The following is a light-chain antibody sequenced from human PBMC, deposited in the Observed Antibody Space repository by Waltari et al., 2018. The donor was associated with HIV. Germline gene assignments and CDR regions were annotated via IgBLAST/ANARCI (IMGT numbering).Light chain of an antibody. CDR1: QSINTH. J-gene: IGKJ4*01. CDR3: KQRINWPFT. Sequence: DIVLTHSPATLSLSPGDEATLACWDRQSINTHLSWHQQKPGQAPRLLIDDASKRATGVPARFSGSVSGTDFTLTISSLEPEDFAVYYCKQRINWPFTFGGGTKVAI. V-gene: IGKV3-11*01. CDR2: DAS.